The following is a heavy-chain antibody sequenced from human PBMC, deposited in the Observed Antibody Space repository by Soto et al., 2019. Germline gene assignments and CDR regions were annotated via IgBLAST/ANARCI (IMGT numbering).Heavy chain of an antibody. CDR1: GYTFTSYY. J-gene: IGHJ4*02. V-gene: IGHV1-46*01. CDR3: ARDLGGWPDY. Sequence: ASVKVSCKASGYTFTSYYMHWVRQAPGQGLEWMGGIIPIFGTANYAQKFQGRVTITRDTSASTAYMELSSLRSEDTAVYYCARDLGGWPDYWGQGTLVTVSS. CDR2: IIPIFGTA. D-gene: IGHD2-15*01.